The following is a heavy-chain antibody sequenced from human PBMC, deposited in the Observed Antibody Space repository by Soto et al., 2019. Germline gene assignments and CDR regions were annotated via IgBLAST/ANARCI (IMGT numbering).Heavy chain of an antibody. V-gene: IGHV3-74*03. Sequence: EEQLVESGGGLVQPGGSLRLSCVASGFTFSSYYMHWVHQVPGKGLVWVSRTNGDASSTAYADSVKGRFTISRDNAKNTLYLQMSSLRVEDTAMYYCVRGGAGSYYYYGMDVWGQGTTVTVSS. CDR1: GFTFSSYY. J-gene: IGHJ6*02. D-gene: IGHD2-21*01. CDR3: VRGGAGSYYYYGMDV. CDR2: TNGDASST.